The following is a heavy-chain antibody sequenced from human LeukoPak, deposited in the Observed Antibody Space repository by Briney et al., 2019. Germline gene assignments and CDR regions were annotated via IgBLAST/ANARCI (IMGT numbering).Heavy chain of an antibody. Sequence: GASVKVSCKASGYTFTGYDINWVRQAIGQGLEWMGWVNPNSGNTGYAQKFQGRVTMTRDTSIGTAYMELSSLRSEDTAVYYCARGSASGSHRTSWGQGTLVTVSS. V-gene: IGHV1-8*01. CDR3: ARGSASGSHRTS. CDR1: GYTFTGYD. CDR2: VNPNSGNT. D-gene: IGHD3-10*01. J-gene: IGHJ5*02.